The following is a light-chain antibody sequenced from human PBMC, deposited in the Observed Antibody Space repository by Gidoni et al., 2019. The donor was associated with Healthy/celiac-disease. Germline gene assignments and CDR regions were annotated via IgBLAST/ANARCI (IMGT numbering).Light chain of an antibody. V-gene: IGLV1-40*01. J-gene: IGLJ3*02. CDR1: SSNIGAGYD. CDR2: GNS. Sequence: QSVLTQPPSGSGAPGQRVTISCTGSSSNIGAGYDVHWYQQLPGTAPKLLIYGNSNRPSVVPDRFSGSKSGTSASLAITGLQAEDEADYYCQSYDSSLSGSVFGGGTKLTVL. CDR3: QSYDSSLSGSV.